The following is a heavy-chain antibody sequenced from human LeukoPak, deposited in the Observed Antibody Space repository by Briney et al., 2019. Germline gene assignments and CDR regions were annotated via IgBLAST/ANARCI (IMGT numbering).Heavy chain of an antibody. CDR2: INPNSGGT. CDR1: GYTFTGYY. J-gene: IGHJ6*03. V-gene: IGHV1-2*02. CDR3: ARVPNYYYYYYMDV. Sequence: GASVKVSCKASGYTFTGYYMHWVRQAPGQGLEWMGWINPNSGGTNYAQKFQGRVTMTRDTSISTAYMELSRLRSDDTAVYYCARVPNYYYYYYMDVWGKGTTVTVSS.